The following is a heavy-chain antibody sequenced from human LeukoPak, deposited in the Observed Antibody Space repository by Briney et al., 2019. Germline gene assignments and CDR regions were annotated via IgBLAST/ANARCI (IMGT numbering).Heavy chain of an antibody. CDR1: GGSFSGYY. CDR3: ARGLGIAVAGEAP. J-gene: IGHJ4*02. CDR2: INHSGST. D-gene: IGHD6-19*01. V-gene: IGHV4-34*01. Sequence: SETLSLTCAVHGGSFSGYYWSWIRQPPGKGLEWIGEINHSGSTNYNPSLKSRVTISVDTSKNQFSLKLSSVTAADTAVYYCARGLGIAVAGEAPWGQGTLVTVSS.